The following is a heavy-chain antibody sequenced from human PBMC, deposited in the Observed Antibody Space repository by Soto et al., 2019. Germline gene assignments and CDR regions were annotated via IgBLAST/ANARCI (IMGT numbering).Heavy chain of an antibody. V-gene: IGHV1-18*01. Sequence: QVQMVQSGPGVKKPGASVKVSCKASGNIFPSYGISWVRQAPGQGLEWMGWINSYNGVTNYAQSLQGRVTLTTDSSTSTAYMEVRSLRSDDTAVYYCATDSGGYGTFDYWGQGTLVTVSS. D-gene: IGHD1-26*01. CDR2: INSYNGVT. CDR1: GNIFPSYG. J-gene: IGHJ4*02. CDR3: ATDSGGYGTFDY.